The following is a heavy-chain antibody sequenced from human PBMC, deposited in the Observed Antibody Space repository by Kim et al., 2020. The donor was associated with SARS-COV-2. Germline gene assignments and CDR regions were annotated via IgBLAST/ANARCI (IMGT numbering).Heavy chain of an antibody. CDR3: ARGESTIFGTHAFDI. D-gene: IGHD3-9*01. CDR2: IYTSGST. J-gene: IGHJ3*02. Sequence: SETLSLTCTVSGCSISSYYLSWIRQPAGKGLEWIGRIYTSGSTNYNPSLKSRVTMSVDTSKNQFSLKRISVTASDRAVYYWARGESTIFGTHAFDIWGEG. CDR1: GCSISSYY. V-gene: IGHV4-4*07.